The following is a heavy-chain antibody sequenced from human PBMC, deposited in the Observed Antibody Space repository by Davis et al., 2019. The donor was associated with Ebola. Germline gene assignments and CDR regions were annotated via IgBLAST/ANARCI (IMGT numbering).Heavy chain of an antibody. CDR3: AKDSGWQMSP. CDR2: IKYDGSDK. Sequence: PGGSLRLSCAASGFTFSDYWMSWVRQAPGKGLEWVGKIKYDGSDKYYVDSVKGRFTISRDNAKNSLFLQMNSLRVDDTAIYYCAKDSGWQMSPWGQGTLVTVSS. J-gene: IGHJ5*02. D-gene: IGHD6-19*01. V-gene: IGHV3-7*04. CDR1: GFTFSDYW.